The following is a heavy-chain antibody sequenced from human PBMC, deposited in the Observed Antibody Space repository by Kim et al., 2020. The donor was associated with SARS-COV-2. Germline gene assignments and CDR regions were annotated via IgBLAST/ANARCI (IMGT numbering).Heavy chain of an antibody. Sequence: GSVKGRFASSRDNAKSALYLQMNRLRDEEAAVYYCADATRRFGGLYDYWGQGTLVTVSS. J-gene: IGHJ4*02. CDR3: ADATRRFGGLYDY. D-gene: IGHD3-10*01. V-gene: IGHV3-48*02.